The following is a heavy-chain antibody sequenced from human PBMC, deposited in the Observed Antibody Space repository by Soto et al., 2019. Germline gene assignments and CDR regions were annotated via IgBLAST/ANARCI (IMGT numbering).Heavy chain of an antibody. V-gene: IGHV1-46*01. D-gene: IGHD6-13*01. J-gene: IGHJ6*02. CDR3: AREGIAARDYYYYGMDV. Sequence: ASVKVSCKASGYTFTSYYMHWVRQAPGQGLEWMGIINPSGGSTSYAQKFQGRVTMTRDTSTSTVYMELSSLRSEDTAVYYCAREGIAARDYYYYGMDVWGQGTTVTVSS. CDR2: INPSGGST. CDR1: GYTFTSYY.